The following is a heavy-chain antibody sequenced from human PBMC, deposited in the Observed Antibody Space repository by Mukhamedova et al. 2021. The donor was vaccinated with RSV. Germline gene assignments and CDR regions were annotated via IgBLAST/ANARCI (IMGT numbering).Heavy chain of an antibody. J-gene: IGHJ4*02. Sequence: WVSAISGSGGSTYYADSVKGRFTISRDNSKNTLYLQLNSLRAEDTAVYYCANSIAVAWYYFDYWGQGTLVTVSS. V-gene: IGHV3-23*01. CDR3: ANSIAVAWYYFDY. D-gene: IGHD6-19*01. CDR2: ISGSGGST.